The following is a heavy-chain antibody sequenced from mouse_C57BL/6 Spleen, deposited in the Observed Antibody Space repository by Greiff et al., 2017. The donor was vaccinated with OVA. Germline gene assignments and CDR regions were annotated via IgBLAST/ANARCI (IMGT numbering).Heavy chain of an antibody. D-gene: IGHD2-5*01. J-gene: IGHJ2*01. CDR3: ARSYYSNYFDY. CDR2: IDPSDSYT. CDR1: GYTFTSYW. Sequence: VKLQQPGAELVMPGASVKLSCKASGYTFTSYWMHWVKQRPGQGLEWIGEIDPSDSYTNYNQKFKGKSTLTVDKSSSTAYMQLSSLTSEDSAVYYCARSYYSNYFDYWGQGTTLTVSS. V-gene: IGHV1-69*01.